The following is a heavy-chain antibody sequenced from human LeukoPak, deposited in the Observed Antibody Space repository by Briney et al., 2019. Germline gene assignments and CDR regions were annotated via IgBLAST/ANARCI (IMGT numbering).Heavy chain of an antibody. Sequence: PGGSLRLSCAASGFTFSGHAMHWVRQAPGKGLEYVSAINTNGQNTFYANSVKGRFTISRDNSKNTLHLQMGSLRAEDMAVYYCARFIGWYSYMDVWGKGTTVTVSS. CDR3: ARFIGWYSYMDV. D-gene: IGHD6-19*01. CDR1: GFTFSGHA. CDR2: INTNGQNT. J-gene: IGHJ6*03. V-gene: IGHV3-64*01.